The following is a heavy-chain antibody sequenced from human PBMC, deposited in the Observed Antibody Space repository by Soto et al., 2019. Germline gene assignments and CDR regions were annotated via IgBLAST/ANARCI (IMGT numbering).Heavy chain of an antibody. V-gene: IGHV1-18*01. CDR1: GGTFSSYA. D-gene: IGHD4-17*01. CDR2: ISAYNGNT. CDR3: ARDLEYGDLGSL. Sequence: GASVKVSCKASGGTFSSYAISWVRQAPGQGLEWMGGISAYNGNTNYAQKLQGRVTMTTDTSTSTAYMELRSLRSDDTAVYYCARDLEYGDLGSLWGRGTLVTVS. J-gene: IGHJ2*01.